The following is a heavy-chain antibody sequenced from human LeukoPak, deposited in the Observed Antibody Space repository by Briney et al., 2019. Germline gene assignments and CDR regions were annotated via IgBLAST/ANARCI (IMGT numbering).Heavy chain of an antibody. Sequence: SETLSLTCTVSGGSISSYYWSWIRQPPGKGLEWIGYIYYSGSTYYNPSLKSRVTISIDTSKNQFSLKLTSVTAADTAVYYCARGPYGSGSYYNYYWGQGTLVTVSS. V-gene: IGHV4-59*12. CDR1: GGSISSYY. CDR3: ARGPYGSGSYYNYY. D-gene: IGHD3-10*01. CDR2: IYYSGST. J-gene: IGHJ4*02.